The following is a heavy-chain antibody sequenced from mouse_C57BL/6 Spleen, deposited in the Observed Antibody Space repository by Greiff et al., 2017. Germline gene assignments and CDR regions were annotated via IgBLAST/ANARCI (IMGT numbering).Heavy chain of an antibody. CDR1: GFTFSDYG. Sequence: EVKLVESGGGLVKPGGSLKLSCAASGFTFSDYGMHWVRQAPEKGLEWVAYISSGSSTIYYADTVKGRFTISRDNAKNTLFLQMTSLRSEDTAMYYCAIAYDYYAMDYWGQGTSVTVSS. CDR2: ISSGSSTI. J-gene: IGHJ4*01. CDR3: AIAYDYYAMDY. V-gene: IGHV5-17*01.